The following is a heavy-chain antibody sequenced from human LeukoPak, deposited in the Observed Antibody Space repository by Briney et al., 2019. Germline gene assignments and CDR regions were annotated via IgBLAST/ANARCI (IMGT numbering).Heavy chain of an antibody. CDR1: GFTFSSYG. Sequence: GGSLRLSCAASGFTFSSYGMHWVRQAPGKGLEWVAVISYDGSNKYYADSVKGRFTISRDNSKNTLYLQMNSLRAEDTAVYYCAGGTTVTTLDYWGQGTLVTVSS. J-gene: IGHJ4*02. CDR3: AGGTTVTTLDY. D-gene: IGHD4-17*01. CDR2: ISYDGSNK. V-gene: IGHV3-30*03.